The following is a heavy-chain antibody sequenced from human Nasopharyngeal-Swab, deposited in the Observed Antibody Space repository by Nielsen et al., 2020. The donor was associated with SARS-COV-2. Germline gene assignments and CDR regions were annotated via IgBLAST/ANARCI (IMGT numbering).Heavy chain of an antibody. V-gene: IGHV3-73*01. D-gene: IGHD6-13*01. J-gene: IGHJ4*02. Sequence: GESLKISCAASGFLFSTYGMNWVRQASGKGLEWVGRIRSKPHSYTTDYAASVKGRFTISRDDSKNTAYLHMNSLESEDTAVYYCSTLPIPALGADYWGQGTLVTVSS. CDR2: IRSKPHSYTT. CDR3: STLPIPALGADY. CDR1: GFLFSTYG.